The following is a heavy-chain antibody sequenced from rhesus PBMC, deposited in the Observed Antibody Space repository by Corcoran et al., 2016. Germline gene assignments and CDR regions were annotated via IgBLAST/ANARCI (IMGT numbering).Heavy chain of an antibody. CDR3: ARHLNANFDY. J-gene: IGHJ4*01. CDR2: IYCSGSST. D-gene: IGHD1-7*02. V-gene: IGHV4-169*01. CDR1: GRSIRIRY. Sequence: QLQLPESGPGLVTPSATLSVSGPFSGRSIRIRYWCLIPQAPGKGLELIGYIYCSGSSTNYNPTLKSRVTLSVDTSKNQLSLKLSSVTAADTAVYYCARHLNANFDYWGQGVLVTVAS.